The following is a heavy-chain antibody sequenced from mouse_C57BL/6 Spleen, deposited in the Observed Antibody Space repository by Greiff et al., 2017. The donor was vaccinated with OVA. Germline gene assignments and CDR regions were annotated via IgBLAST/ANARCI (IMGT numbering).Heavy chain of an antibody. CDR3: ARGLYGNYVGVDY. V-gene: IGHV7-1*01. J-gene: IGHJ2*01. Sequence: EVKLVESGGGLVQSGRSLRLSCATSGFTFSDFYMEWVRQAPGKGLEWIAASRNKANDYTTEYSASVKGRFIVSRDTSQSILYLQMNALRAEDTAIYYCARGLYGNYVGVDYWGQGTTLTVSS. CDR1: GFTFSDFY. CDR2: SRNKANDYTT. D-gene: IGHD2-1*01.